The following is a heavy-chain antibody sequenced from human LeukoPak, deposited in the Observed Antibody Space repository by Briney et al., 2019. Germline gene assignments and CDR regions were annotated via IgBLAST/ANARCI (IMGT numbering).Heavy chain of an antibody. CDR2: IKQDGSEK. Sequence: GGSLRLSCAASGFTFSSYWMSWVRQAPGKGLEWVANIKQDGSEKYYVDSVKGRFTISRDNAKNSLYLQMNSLRAEDTAVYYCAKNLIPVADAALFDYXXXGTLVTVSS. D-gene: IGHD6-19*01. CDR3: AKNLIPVADAALFDY. J-gene: IGHJ4*01. V-gene: IGHV3-7*01. CDR1: GFTFSSYW.